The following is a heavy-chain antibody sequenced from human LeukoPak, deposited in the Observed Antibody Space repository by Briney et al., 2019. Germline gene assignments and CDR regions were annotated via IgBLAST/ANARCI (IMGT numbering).Heavy chain of an antibody. CDR3: ARVQRGIAVALDY. CDR2: ISTTGSSI. Sequence: GGSLRLSCADSGFTFSSYWMNWVRQAPGKGLEWVSYISTTGSSIYYADSVKGRFTISRDNVKNLLYLQMNSLRAEDTAVYYCARVQRGIAVALDYWGQGTLATVSS. D-gene: IGHD6-19*01. V-gene: IGHV3-48*04. CDR1: GFTFSSYW. J-gene: IGHJ4*02.